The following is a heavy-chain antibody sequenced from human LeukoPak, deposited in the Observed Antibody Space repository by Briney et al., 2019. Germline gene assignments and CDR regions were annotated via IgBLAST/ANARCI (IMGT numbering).Heavy chain of an antibody. V-gene: IGHV3-23*01. CDR2: ISGSGGST. Sequence: HPGGSLRLSCAASGFTFSSFAMSWVRQAPGKGLEWVSAISGSGGSTYYADSVKGRFTISRDNSKNTLYLQMNSLRAEDTAVYYCAKGSGSTSPFYYYGMDVWGQGTTVTVSS. D-gene: IGHD2-2*01. CDR3: AKGSGSTSPFYYYGMDV. CDR1: GFTFSSFA. J-gene: IGHJ6*02.